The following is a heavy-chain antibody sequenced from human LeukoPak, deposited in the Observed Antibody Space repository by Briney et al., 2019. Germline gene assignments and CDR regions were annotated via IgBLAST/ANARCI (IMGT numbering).Heavy chain of an antibody. Sequence: PGGSLRLSCAASGFTFSDYYMSWIRQAPGKGLEWVSYISSSGSTIYYADSVKGRFTISRDSAKNSLYLQMNSLRAVDTAVYYCASRFGYSYGYPFDYWGQGTLVTVSS. CDR1: GFTFSDYY. V-gene: IGHV3-11*01. J-gene: IGHJ4*02. CDR2: ISSSGSTI. D-gene: IGHD5-18*01. CDR3: ASRFGYSYGYPFDY.